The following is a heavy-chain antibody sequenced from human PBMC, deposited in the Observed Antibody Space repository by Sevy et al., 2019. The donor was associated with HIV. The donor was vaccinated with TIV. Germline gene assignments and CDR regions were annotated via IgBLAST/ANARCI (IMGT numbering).Heavy chain of an antibody. Sequence: GGSLRLSCAASGFTFDDYAMHWVRQAPGKGLEWVSLISWVGGSTYYADSVKGRFTISRDNSNNSLYLQMNSLRAEDTALYYCAKDMHGDYYHYGMDVWGQGTMVTVSS. D-gene: IGHD4-17*01. CDR2: ISWVGGST. CDR3: AKDMHGDYYHYGMDV. J-gene: IGHJ6*02. CDR1: GFTFDDYA. V-gene: IGHV3-43D*03.